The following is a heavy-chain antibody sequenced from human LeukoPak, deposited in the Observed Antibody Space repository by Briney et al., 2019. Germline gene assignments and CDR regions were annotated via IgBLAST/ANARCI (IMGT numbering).Heavy chain of an antibody. CDR1: GFSVSYYF. CDR3: ARDGGCTAAGCPSGLFDY. V-gene: IGHV3-66*01. Sequence: GGSLRLSCAASGFSVSYYFMNWVRQAPGRGLEWVSVIYSGGTTYYGNSVKGRFTVSRDISKNTLYLQTNSLEVEDTAVYYCARDGGCTAAGCPSGLFDYWGQGILVTVSS. D-gene: IGHD2-8*02. J-gene: IGHJ4*02. CDR2: IYSGGTT.